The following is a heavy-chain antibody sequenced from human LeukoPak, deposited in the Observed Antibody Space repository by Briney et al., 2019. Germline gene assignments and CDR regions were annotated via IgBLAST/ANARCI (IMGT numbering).Heavy chain of an antibody. V-gene: IGHV4-59*08. D-gene: IGHD6-13*01. J-gene: IGHJ6*02. Sequence: SETLSLTCTVSGGSISSYYWSWIRQPPGKGLEWIGYIYYSGSTNYNPSLKSRVTISVDTSKNQFSLKLSSVTAADTGVYYCARGYSSRCPYYYYGMDVWGQGTAVTVSS. CDR3: ARGYSSRCPYYYYGMDV. CDR2: IYYSGST. CDR1: GGSISSYY.